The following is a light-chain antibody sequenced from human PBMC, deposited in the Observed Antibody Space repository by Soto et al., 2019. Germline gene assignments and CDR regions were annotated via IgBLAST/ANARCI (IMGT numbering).Light chain of an antibody. V-gene: IGLV2-8*01. CDR3: GSYAGSTTFV. J-gene: IGLJ1*01. Sequence: QSALTQPPSASGSPGQSVTISCTGTSSDVGSYNFVSWYQQHPGKAPKLIIYEITKRPSGVPDRFSGSKSGTTASLTVSGLQAEDEAHYYCGSYAGSTTFVFGSGTKLTVL. CDR2: EIT. CDR1: SSDVGSYNF.